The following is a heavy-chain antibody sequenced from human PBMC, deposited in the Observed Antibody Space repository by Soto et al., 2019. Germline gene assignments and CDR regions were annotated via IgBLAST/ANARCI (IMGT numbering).Heavy chain of an antibody. V-gene: IGHV3-21*01. CDR3: AREGYLVDYYYYGMDV. CDR1: GFTFSSYS. CDR2: ISSSSSYI. D-gene: IGHD3-9*01. J-gene: IGHJ6*02. Sequence: GSLRLSCAASGFTFSSYSMNWVRQAPGKGLEWVSSISSSSSYIYYADSVKGRFTISRDNAKNPLYLQMNSLRAEDTAVYYCAREGYLVDYYYYGMDVWGQGTTVTVSS.